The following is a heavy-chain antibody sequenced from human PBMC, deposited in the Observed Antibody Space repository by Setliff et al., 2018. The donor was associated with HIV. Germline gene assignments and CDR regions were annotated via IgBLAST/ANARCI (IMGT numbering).Heavy chain of an antibody. CDR3: ARVPYSTSSGFDP. D-gene: IGHD6-6*01. J-gene: IGHJ5*02. CDR2: IHYSGST. V-gene: IGHV4-39*07. CDR1: GGSISGSNYV. Sequence: SETLSLTCTVYGGSISGSNYVWGWIRQTPRKGLEWIGTIHYSGSTYHNPSLESRITISVDTSKNQFSLKLSSVTAADTAVYYCARVPYSTSSGFDPWGQGTLVTVSS.